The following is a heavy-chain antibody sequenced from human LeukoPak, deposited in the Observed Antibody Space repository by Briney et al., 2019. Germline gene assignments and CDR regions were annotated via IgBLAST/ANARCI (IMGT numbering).Heavy chain of an antibody. V-gene: IGHV1-2*02. D-gene: IGHD2-2*01. Sequence: ASVKVSCKASGYTFTGYYMHWVRQAPGQGLEWMGWINPNSGGTNYAQKFQGRVTMTRDTSISTAYMELSRLRSDDTAVYYCARGLGYCSSTSCLIWYWGQGTLVTASS. J-gene: IGHJ4*02. CDR2: INPNSGGT. CDR3: ARGLGYCSSTSCLIWY. CDR1: GYTFTGYY.